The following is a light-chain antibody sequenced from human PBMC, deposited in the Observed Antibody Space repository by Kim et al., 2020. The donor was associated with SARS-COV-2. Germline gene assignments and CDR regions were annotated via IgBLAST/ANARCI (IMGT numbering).Light chain of an antibody. CDR1: QDISSY. J-gene: IGKJ5*01. V-gene: IGKV1-9*01. CDR2: ASS. CDR3: QQSSGYPIS. Sequence: GDRVTITCRASQDISSYLAWYQQKPGKAPKLLIYASSTLQSGVPSRFSGSGSGTDFTLTISRLQAEDFATYYCQQSSGYPISFGQGTRLAIK.